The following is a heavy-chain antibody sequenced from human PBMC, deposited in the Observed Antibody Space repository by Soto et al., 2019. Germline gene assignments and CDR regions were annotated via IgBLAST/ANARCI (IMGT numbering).Heavy chain of an antibody. Sequence: ASVKVSCKASGGTFSSYTISWVRQAPGQGLEWMGRIIPILGIANYAQKFQGRVTITADKSTSTAYMELSSLRSEDTAVYYCAREGYFVPEYCSSTSCYSLDPWGQGTLVTVSS. CDR2: IIPILGIA. V-gene: IGHV1-69*04. J-gene: IGHJ5*02. CDR1: GGTFSSYT. CDR3: AREGYFVPEYCSSTSCYSLDP. D-gene: IGHD2-2*01.